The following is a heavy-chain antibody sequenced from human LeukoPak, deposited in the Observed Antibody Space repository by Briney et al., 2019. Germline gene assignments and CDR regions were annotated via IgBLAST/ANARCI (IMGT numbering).Heavy chain of an antibody. V-gene: IGHV4-34*01. CDR3: ARRWRGKSGSYRQAVDY. Sequence: PSETLSLTCAVYGGSFSGYYWSWIRQPPGKGLEWIGEINHSGSTNYNPSLKSRVTISVDTSKNQFSLKLSSVTAADTAVYYCARRWRGKSGSYRQAVDYWGQGTLVTVSS. CDR1: GGSFSGYY. D-gene: IGHD1-26*01. J-gene: IGHJ4*02. CDR2: INHSGST.